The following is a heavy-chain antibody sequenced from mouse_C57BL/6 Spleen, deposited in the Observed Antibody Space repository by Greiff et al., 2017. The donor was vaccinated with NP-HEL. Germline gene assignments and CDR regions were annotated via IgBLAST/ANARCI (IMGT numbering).Heavy chain of an antibody. V-gene: IGHV6-6*01. CDR1: GFTFSDAW. Sequence: EVQVVESGGGLVQPGGSMKLSCAASGFTFSDAWMDWVRQSPEQGLEWVAEIRNKANNHATYYAESVKGRFTISRDESKSSVYLQMNSLRAEDTGIYYCTRDYDYGPFAYWGQGTLVTVSA. D-gene: IGHD2-4*01. J-gene: IGHJ3*01. CDR2: IRNKANNHAT. CDR3: TRDYDYGPFAY.